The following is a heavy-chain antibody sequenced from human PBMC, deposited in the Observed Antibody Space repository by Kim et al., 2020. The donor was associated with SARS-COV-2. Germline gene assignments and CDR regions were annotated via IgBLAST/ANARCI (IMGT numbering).Heavy chain of an antibody. CDR3: ARVRYDYGDYYYYGMDV. CDR1: GCSISSSSYY. CDR2: IYYSGST. V-gene: IGHV4-39*07. D-gene: IGHD4-17*01. J-gene: IGHJ6*02. Sequence: SETLSLTCTVSGCSISSSSYYWGWIRQPPGKGLEWIVSIYYSGSTYYNPSLKGRVTLSVDTSKNQYYLKLSSVTAADTAVYYCARVRYDYGDYYYYGMDVWGQGTTVTVSS.